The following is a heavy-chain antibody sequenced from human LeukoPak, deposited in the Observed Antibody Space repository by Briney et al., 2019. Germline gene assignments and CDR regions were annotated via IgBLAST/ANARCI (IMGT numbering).Heavy chain of an antibody. Sequence: GGSLRLSCAASGFTFSSYSMNWVRQAPGKGLEWVSSISSSSSYIYYADSVKGRFTISRDNAKNSLYLQMNSLRAEDTAVYYCAKEAGQDYGALDAFDVWGQGTMVTVSS. CDR2: ISSSSSYI. J-gene: IGHJ3*01. D-gene: IGHD4-17*01. CDR1: GFTFSSYS. V-gene: IGHV3-21*01. CDR3: AKEAGQDYGALDAFDV.